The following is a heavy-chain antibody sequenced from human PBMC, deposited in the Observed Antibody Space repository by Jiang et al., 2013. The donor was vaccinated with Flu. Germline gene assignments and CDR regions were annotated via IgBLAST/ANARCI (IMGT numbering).Heavy chain of an antibody. V-gene: IGHV4-39*01. Sequence: SGPGLVKPSETLSLTCTVSGGSISSSSYYWGWIRQPPGKGLEWIGSIYYSGSTYYNPSLKSRVTISVDTSKNQFSLKLSSVTAADTAVYYCARLGRDYDFWSGSRMDVWGQGTTVTVSS. J-gene: IGHJ6*02. CDR2: IYYSGST. D-gene: IGHD3-3*01. CDR3: ARLGRDYDFWSGSRMDV. CDR1: GGSISSSSYY.